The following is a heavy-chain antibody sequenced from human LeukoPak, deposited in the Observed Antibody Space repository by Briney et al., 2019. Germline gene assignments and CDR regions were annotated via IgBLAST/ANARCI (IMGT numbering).Heavy chain of an antibody. CDR3: AMDSSSWAYYYYYMDV. Sequence: GGSLRPSCAASGFTFSSYSMNWVRQAPGKGLEWVSYISSSSSTIYYADSVKGRFTISRDNAKNSLYLQMNSLRDEDTAVYYCAMDSSSWAYYYYYMDVWGKGTTVTVSS. CDR1: GFTFSSYS. CDR2: ISSSSSTI. D-gene: IGHD6-13*01. V-gene: IGHV3-48*02. J-gene: IGHJ6*03.